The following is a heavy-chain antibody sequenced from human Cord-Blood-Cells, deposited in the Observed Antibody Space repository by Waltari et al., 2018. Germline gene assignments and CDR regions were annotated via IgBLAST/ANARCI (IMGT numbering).Heavy chain of an antibody. CDR1: GGSVSSGSYY. J-gene: IGHJ4*02. CDR2: IDYSGST. Sequence: QVQLQESGPGLVKPSETLSLTCTVSGGSVSSGSYYWSWIRQPPGKGLEWIGYIDYSGSTNYNPARKSRVTISVDTSKNQFSLKLSSVTAADTAVYYCARPWDYWCQGTLVTVSS. V-gene: IGHV4-61*01. CDR3: ARPWDY.